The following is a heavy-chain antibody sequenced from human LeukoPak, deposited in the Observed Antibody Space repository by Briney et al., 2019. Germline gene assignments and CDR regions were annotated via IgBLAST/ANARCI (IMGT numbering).Heavy chain of an antibody. CDR1: GFIVKNRY. CDR3: AKRGVVIRVILVGFHKEAYYFDS. CDR2: IYSGGTT. V-gene: IGHV3-53*01. J-gene: IGHJ4*02. Sequence: GGSLRLSCAASGFIVKNRYMSWVRQAPGKGLEWVSVIYSGGTTHYAESVRGRFTISRDNPKNTLYLQMNSLRAEDTAVYFCAKRGVVIRVILVGFHKEAYYFDSWGQGALVTVSS. D-gene: IGHD3-22*01.